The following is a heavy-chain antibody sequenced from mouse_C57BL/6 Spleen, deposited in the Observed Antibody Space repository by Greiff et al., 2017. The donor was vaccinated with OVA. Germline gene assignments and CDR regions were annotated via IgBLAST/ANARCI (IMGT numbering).Heavy chain of an antibody. CDR1: GFTFSSYA. Sequence: EVQGVESGGGLVKPGGSLKLSCAASGFTFSSYAMSWVRQTPEKRLEWVATISDGGSYTYYPDNVKGRFTISRDNAKNNLYLQMSHLKSEDTAMYYCARDGEDYEYENYWYFDVWGTGTTVTVSS. CDR3: ARDGEDYEYENYWYFDV. D-gene: IGHD2-4*01. V-gene: IGHV5-4*01. CDR2: ISDGGSYT. J-gene: IGHJ1*03.